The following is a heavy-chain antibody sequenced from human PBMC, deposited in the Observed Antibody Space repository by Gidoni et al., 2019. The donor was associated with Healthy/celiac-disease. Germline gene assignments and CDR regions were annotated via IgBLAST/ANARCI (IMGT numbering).Heavy chain of an antibody. CDR1: GCSIHRSSYY. J-gene: IGHJ4*02. D-gene: IGHD2-21*02. Sequence: QLQLQESGPGLVKPSETLSLTCAFSGCSIHRSSYYWGWIRQPPGKGLEWIGSIYYSGGTYYNPSLKSRVTISVDTSKNQFSLKLSSVTAADTAVYYCANIAYCGGDCYSAFDYWGQGTLVTVSS. CDR3: ANIAYCGGDCYSAFDY. V-gene: IGHV4-39*01. CDR2: IYYSGGT.